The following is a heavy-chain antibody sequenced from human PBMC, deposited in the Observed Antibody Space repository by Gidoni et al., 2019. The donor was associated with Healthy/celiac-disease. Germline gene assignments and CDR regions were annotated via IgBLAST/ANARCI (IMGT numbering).Heavy chain of an antibody. CDR3: AALIAAAAPEDGFDP. D-gene: IGHD6-13*01. CDR1: GYTLTELS. Sequence: QVQLVQSGAEVKTPGASVKVSCKVSGYTLTELSMHWERQAPGKGLEWIGGFDPEDGETIYAKKFQGRVTMTEDTSTDTAYMELRSQRSEDTAVYCCAALIAAAAPEDGFDPWGQGTLVTVSS. CDR2: FDPEDGET. J-gene: IGHJ5*02. V-gene: IGHV1-24*01.